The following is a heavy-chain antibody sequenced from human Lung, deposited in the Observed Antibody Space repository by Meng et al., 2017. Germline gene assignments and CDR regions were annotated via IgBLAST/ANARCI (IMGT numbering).Heavy chain of an antibody. CDR3: VRDENISLGKLFGDY. D-gene: IGHD2-21*01. CDR1: GYPFTAYY. CDR2: IIPNSGDT. J-gene: IGHJ4*02. Sequence: QGQLVQSGAEVKKPGASVKVSCKPPGYPFTAYYIPWVRQAPGQGLEWMGHIIPNSGDTLYAPKFQGRVSMTADTSIGTAYVELSGLRSDDTAIYYCVRDENISLGKLFGDYWGQGTLVTVSS. V-gene: IGHV1-2*06.